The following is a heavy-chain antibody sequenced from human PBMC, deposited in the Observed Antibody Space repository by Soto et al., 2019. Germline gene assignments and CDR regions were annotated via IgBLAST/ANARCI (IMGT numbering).Heavy chain of an antibody. CDR3: ATRPSHVNTAIVDY. CDR2: ISWNSGSI. J-gene: IGHJ4*02. D-gene: IGHD5-18*01. CDR1: GFTFSDYA. Sequence: EVQLVESGGGLVQPGRSLRLSCAASGFTFSDYAMHWVRQAPGKGLEWVSGISWNSGSIGSADSVKGRFTISRDNDKNSLYMHMNSPRAEDTELYYCATRPSHVNTAIVDYWGQGTLVTVSS. V-gene: IGHV3-9*01.